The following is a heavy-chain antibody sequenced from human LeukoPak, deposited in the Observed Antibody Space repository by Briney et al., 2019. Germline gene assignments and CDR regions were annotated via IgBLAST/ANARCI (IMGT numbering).Heavy chain of an antibody. J-gene: IGHJ4*02. CDR3: ARDWYHAIDY. Sequence: PGGSLRLSCSGSGFTVGSHHMSWVRQAPGKGLEWVSVIYSGGSTFYADSVKGRFTISRDNAKNTLYLQMNSLRAEDTAVYYCARDWYHAIDYWGQGTLVTVSS. D-gene: IGHD2-2*01. CDR1: GFTVGSHH. V-gene: IGHV3-66*01. CDR2: IYSGGST.